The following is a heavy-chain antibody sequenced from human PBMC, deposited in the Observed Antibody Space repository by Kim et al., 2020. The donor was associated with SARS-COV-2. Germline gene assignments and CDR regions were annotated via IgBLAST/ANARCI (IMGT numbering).Heavy chain of an antibody. D-gene: IGHD6-19*01. CDR3: ARDIWGIAVAAIGDY. Sequence: GGSLRLSCAASGFTFSSYGMHWVRQAPGKGLEWVAVISYDGSNKYYADSVKGRFTISRDNSKNTLYLQMNSLRAEDTAVYYCARDIWGIAVAAIGDYWGQGTLVTVSS. CDR2: ISYDGSNK. J-gene: IGHJ4*02. CDR1: GFTFSSYG. V-gene: IGHV3-33*05.